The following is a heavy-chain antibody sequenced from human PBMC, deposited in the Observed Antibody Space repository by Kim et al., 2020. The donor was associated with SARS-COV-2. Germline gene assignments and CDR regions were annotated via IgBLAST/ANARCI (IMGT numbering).Heavy chain of an antibody. Sequence: SETLSLTCAVYGGSFSGYYWSWIRQPPGKGLEWIGEINHSGSTNYNPSLKSRVTISVDTTKNQFSLKLSSVTAADTAVYYCARGGTGITMVRVVIMFDYWGQGTLVTVSS. CDR2: INHSGST. D-gene: IGHD3-10*01. V-gene: IGHV4-34*01. CDR3: ARGGTGITMVRVVIMFDY. J-gene: IGHJ4*02. CDR1: GGSFSGYY.